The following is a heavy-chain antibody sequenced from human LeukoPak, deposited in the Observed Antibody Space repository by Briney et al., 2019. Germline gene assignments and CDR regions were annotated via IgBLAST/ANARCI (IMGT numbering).Heavy chain of an antibody. CDR3: ARAYRKLDY. CDR2: IYHSGST. J-gene: IGHJ4*02. CDR1: GYSISSGYY. D-gene: IGHD3-16*01. Sequence: SETLSLTCAVSGYSISSGYYWGWIRQPPGKGLEWIGSIYHSGSTYYNPSLKSRVTISVDTSKNQFSLKLSSVTAADTAVYYCARAYRKLDYWGQGTLVTVSS. V-gene: IGHV4-38-2*01.